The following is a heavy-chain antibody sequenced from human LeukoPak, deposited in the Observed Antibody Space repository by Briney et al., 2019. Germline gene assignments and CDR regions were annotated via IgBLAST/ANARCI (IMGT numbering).Heavy chain of an antibody. Sequence: GGSLRLSCAASGFTFSSYSMTWVRQAPGKGLEWVSSISSSSSYIYYADSVKGRFTISRDNAKNSLYLQMNSLRAEDTAVYYCASSQSAGAFDIWGQGTMVTVSS. CDR2: ISSSSSYI. V-gene: IGHV3-21*01. CDR1: GFTFSSYS. J-gene: IGHJ3*02. CDR3: ASSQSAGAFDI.